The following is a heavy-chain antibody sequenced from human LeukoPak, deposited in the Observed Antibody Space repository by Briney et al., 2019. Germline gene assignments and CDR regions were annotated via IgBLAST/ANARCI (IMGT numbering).Heavy chain of an antibody. V-gene: IGHV3-9*01. CDR1: GFTFDDYA. D-gene: IGHD3-10*01. Sequence: PGGSLRLSCAASGFTFDDYAMHWVRQAPGKGLEWVSGISWNSGSIGYADSVKGRFTISRDNSKNTLYLQMNSLRAEDTAVYYCAKDERGYYGSGSYRNIPTYYYYYMDVWGKGTTVTISS. CDR2: ISWNSGSI. J-gene: IGHJ6*03. CDR3: AKDERGYYGSGSYRNIPTYYYYYMDV.